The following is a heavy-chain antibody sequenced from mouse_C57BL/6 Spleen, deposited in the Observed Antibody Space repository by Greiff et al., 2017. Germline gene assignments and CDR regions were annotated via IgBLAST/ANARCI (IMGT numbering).Heavy chain of an antibody. CDR1: GYTFTDYY. V-gene: IGHV1-26*01. Sequence: VQLQQSGPELVKPGASVKISCKASGYTFTDYYMNWVKQSHGKSLEWIGDINPNNGGTSYNQKFKGKATLTVDNSSSTAYMELRSLTSEDSAVYYCARYDYDYAMDYWGQGTSVTVSS. CDR3: ARYDYDYAMDY. J-gene: IGHJ4*01. D-gene: IGHD2-4*01. CDR2: INPNNGGT.